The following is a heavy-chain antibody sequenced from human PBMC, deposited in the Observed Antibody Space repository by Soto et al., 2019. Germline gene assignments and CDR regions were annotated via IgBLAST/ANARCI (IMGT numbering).Heavy chain of an antibody. V-gene: IGHV3-48*03. D-gene: IGHD2-21*02. CDR3: GRDTLAVTAIFDY. J-gene: IGHJ4*02. Sequence: GGSLRLSCAASGFTFSSYEMNWVRQAPGKGLEWVSYISSSGSTIYYADSVKGRFTISRDNAKNSLYLQMNSLRAEDTAVYYCGRDTLAVTAIFDYWGQGTLVTVSS. CDR2: ISSSGSTI. CDR1: GFTFSSYE.